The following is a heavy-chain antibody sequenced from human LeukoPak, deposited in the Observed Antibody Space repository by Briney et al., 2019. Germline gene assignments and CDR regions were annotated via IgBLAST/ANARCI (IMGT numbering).Heavy chain of an antibody. J-gene: IGHJ2*01. Sequence: ASVKVSCKASGYTFASYYMHWVRQAPGQGLEWMGIINPSGGSTSYAQKFQGRVTMTRDTSTSTVYMELSSLRSEDMAVYYCARKLDGGNSDWYFDLWGRGTLVTVSS. V-gene: IGHV1-46*01. CDR2: INPSGGST. CDR1: GYTFASYY. D-gene: IGHD4-23*01. CDR3: ARKLDGGNSDWYFDL.